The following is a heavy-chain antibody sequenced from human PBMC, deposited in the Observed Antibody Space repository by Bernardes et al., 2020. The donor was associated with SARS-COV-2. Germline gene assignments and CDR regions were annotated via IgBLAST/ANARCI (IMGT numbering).Heavy chain of an antibody. CDR1: GFTFSTYA. CDR2: ISGSGGST. J-gene: IGHJ4*02. CDR3: AKDPIRGDVDY. Sequence: GGTLRLSCAASGFTFSTYAMSWVLQAPAKGLVWVSAISGSGGSTYYAASVKGRFTISRDNSKNTLYLQMNSLRAEDTAVYYCAKDPIRGDVDYWGQGTLVTVSS. D-gene: IGHD3-10*01. V-gene: IGHV3-23*01.